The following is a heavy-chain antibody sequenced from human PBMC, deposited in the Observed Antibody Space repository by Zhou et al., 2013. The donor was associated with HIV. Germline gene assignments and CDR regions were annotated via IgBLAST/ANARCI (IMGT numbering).Heavy chain of an antibody. Sequence: QVQLVQSGAEVKKPGASVKVSCKASGYTFTDFFIHWVRQAPGQGLEWMGWTNPNSGDTELAQRFQGRITMTRDTSIRTAYMGLSSLTSDDTAIYYCARDHKKQWLTTGGLWGQGTLVTVSS. D-gene: IGHD6-19*01. CDR1: GYTFTDFF. V-gene: IGHV1-2*02. CDR3: ARDHKKQWLTTGGL. CDR2: TNPNSGDT. J-gene: IGHJ1*01.